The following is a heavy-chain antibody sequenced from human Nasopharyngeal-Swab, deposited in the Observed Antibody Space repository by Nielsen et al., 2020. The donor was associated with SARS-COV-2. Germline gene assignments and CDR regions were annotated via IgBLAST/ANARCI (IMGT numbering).Heavy chain of an antibody. CDR2: LYWDDDN. V-gene: IGHV2-5*02. CDR3: VHSTGWRLDY. CDR1: GFSLSTSKVG. J-gene: IGHJ4*02. Sequence: SGPTLVKPSQTLTLTCTFSGFSLSTSKVGVSWVRQLPGKALGWLVLLYWDDDNRYNPSLKNRITITRDTSKNQVVLKMTNMDSVDTATYYCVHSTGWRLDYWGQGTLVTVSS. D-gene: IGHD6-19*01.